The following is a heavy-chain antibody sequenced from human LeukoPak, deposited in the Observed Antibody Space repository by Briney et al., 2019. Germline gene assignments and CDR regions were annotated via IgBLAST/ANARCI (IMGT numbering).Heavy chain of an antibody. CDR3: ARESRLCAFDI. Sequence: GGSLRLSCAASGFIVSNNYMSWARQAPGQGLEWGCVIYSAGSTYYADSVKGRFTISRGNSKNTLYLQMSSLRAEDRAVYYCARESRLCAFDIWGEGTMVTVSS. D-gene: IGHD6-13*01. V-gene: IGHV3-53*01. CDR2: IYSAGST. J-gene: IGHJ3*02. CDR1: GFIVSNNY.